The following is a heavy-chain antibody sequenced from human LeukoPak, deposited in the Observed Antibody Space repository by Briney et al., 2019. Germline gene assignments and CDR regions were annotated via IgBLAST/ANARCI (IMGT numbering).Heavy chain of an antibody. D-gene: IGHD5-12*01. J-gene: IGHJ5*02. Sequence: PGGSLRLSCAASGFTISSYAMSWVRQAPGKGLEWVSGITSSGGNTYYSDSVKGRFTISRDTSKNTLYLQMSSLRAEDTAVYYCARDSGYDQENWFDPWGQGTLVTVSS. V-gene: IGHV3-23*01. CDR3: ARDSGYDQENWFDP. CDR1: GFTISSYA. CDR2: ITSSGGNT.